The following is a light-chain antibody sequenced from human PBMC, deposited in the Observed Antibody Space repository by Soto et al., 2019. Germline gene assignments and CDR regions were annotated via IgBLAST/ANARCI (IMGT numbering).Light chain of an antibody. V-gene: IGKV1-5*03. CDR2: KAS. Sequence: DIQMTQSPSTLSASVGDRVTITCRASQSISVWLAWYQQKPGKAPKLLIYKASNLENGVPSRFSGSGSGTEFPLTISSLQPDDFATYYCQQYSSFWTFGQGTKVEFK. J-gene: IGKJ1*01. CDR3: QQYSSFWT. CDR1: QSISVW.